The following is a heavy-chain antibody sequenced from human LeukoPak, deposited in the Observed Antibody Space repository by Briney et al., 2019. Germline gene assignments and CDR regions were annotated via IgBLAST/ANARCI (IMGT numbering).Heavy chain of an antibody. D-gene: IGHD3-3*01. J-gene: IGHJ6*03. CDR3: ARVSPVWSGYYPYYYYYYMDV. CDR2: ISSSSSTT. Sequence: GGSLRLSCAASGFTFSSYSMNWVRQAPGKGLEWVSYISSSSSTTYYADSVKGRFTISRDNAKNSLYLQMNSLRAEDTAVYYCARVSPVWSGYYPYYYYYYMDVWGKGTTVTVSS. CDR1: GFTFSSYS. V-gene: IGHV3-48*01.